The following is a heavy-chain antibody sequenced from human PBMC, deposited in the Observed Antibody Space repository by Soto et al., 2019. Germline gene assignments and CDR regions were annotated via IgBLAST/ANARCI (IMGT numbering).Heavy chain of an antibody. CDR2: IYYSGST. Sequence: SETLSLTCPVSGGSISSSSYYWGWIRQPPGKGLEWIGSIYYSGSTYYNPSLKSRVTISVDTSKNQFSLKLSSVTAADTAVYYCARRRSDYYYYGMDVWGQGTTVTVSS. CDR3: ARRRSDYYYYGMDV. J-gene: IGHJ6*02. V-gene: IGHV4-39*07. CDR1: GGSISSSSYY.